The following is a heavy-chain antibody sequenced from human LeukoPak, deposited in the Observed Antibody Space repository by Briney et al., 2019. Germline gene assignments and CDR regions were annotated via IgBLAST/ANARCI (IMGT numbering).Heavy chain of an antibody. J-gene: IGHJ3*02. CDR2: ISWDGVS. CDR3: AKDQGAAGNGAFDI. V-gene: IGHV3-43D*03. D-gene: IGHD6-13*01. Sequence: GGSLRLSCAVSGFNFDDSAMHWVRQAPGKGLEWVSLISWDGVSYYADPVKGRFTISRDNSKNSLSLQMNSLRAEDTALYYCAKDQGAAGNGAFDIWGQGTMVAVSS. CDR1: GFNFDDSA.